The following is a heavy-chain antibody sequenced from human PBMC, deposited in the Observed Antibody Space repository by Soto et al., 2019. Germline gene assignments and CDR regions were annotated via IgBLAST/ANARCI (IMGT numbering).Heavy chain of an antibody. J-gene: IGHJ5*02. V-gene: IGHV3-23*01. CDR2: VTATAESA. D-gene: IGHD3-10*01. CDR3: ARGRYYDSPQDL. Sequence: GGSLRLSCTPFGFNFDAYAMSWVRQAPGKGLERVSAVTATAESAYYTDSVRGRFIITRDNSDNMLYLQMSSLRVEDTAIYFCARGRYYDSPQDLWGRGTQVTVSS. CDR1: GFNFDAYA.